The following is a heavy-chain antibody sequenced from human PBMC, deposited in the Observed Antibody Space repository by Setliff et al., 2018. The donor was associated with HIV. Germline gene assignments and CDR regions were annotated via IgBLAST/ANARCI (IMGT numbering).Heavy chain of an antibody. D-gene: IGHD6-13*01. CDR1: GFTVDDFG. CDR3: AKDRGHIAAAGYFDS. Sequence: GGSLRLSCAASGFTVDDFGMSWVRQGPGKGLEWVSSINWNGGSTGYAASVKGRFTISRDNAKNSLYLQMESLRPEDTALYYCAKDRGHIAAAGYFDSWGQGTQVTVSS. V-gene: IGHV3-20*04. CDR2: INWNGGST. J-gene: IGHJ4*02.